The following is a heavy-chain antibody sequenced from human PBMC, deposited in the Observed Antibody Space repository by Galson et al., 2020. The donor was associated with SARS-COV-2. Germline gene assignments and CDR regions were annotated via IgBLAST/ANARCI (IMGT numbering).Heavy chain of an antibody. Sequence: SVKVSCKASGGTVRTYGINWVRQAPGQGLEWMGMIIPFVGMAKYTQNYQGRLTITADKSTSTTYMELTNLRSDDTAVYFCARGLGLSYPFEDWGQGTPVTVSS. CDR2: IIPFVGMA. J-gene: IGHJ4*02. CDR1: GGTVRTYG. D-gene: IGHD3-16*02. CDR3: ARGLGLSYPFED. V-gene: IGHV1-69*04.